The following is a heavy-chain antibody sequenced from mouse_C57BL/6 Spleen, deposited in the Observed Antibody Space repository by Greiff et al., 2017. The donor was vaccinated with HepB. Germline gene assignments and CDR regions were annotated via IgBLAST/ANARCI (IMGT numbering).Heavy chain of an antibody. CDR3: ATDGYYVPFDY. V-gene: IGHV5-17*01. D-gene: IGHD2-3*01. CDR1: GFTFSDYG. J-gene: IGHJ2*01. CDR2: ISSGSSTI. Sequence: DVKVEESGGGLVKPGGSLKLSCAASGFTFSDYGMHWVRQAPEKGLEWVAYISSGSSTIYYADTVKGRFTISRDNAKNTLFLQMTSLRSEDTAMYYCATDGYYVPFDYWGQGTTLTVSS.